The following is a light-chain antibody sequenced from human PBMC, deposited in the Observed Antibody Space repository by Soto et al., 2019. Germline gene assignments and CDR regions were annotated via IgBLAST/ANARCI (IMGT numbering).Light chain of an antibody. CDR2: VEGSGSY. CDR3: ETWDSNTRL. CDR1: SGHNSYI. V-gene: IGLV4-60*03. J-gene: IGLJ2*01. Sequence: QPVLTQSSSASASLGSSVKLTCTLSSGHNSYIIAWHQQQPGKAPRYLMKVEGSGSYNKGSGVPDRFSGSSSGADRYLTISNLQSEDEADYYCETWDSNTRLFGGGTKLTVL.